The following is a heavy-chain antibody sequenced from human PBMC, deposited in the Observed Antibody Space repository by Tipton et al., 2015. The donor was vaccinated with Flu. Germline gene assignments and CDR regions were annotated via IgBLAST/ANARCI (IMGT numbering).Heavy chain of an antibody. D-gene: IGHD3-22*01. CDR1: GFTFSSYG. CDR3: ATGSGYSKAFDY. Sequence: TASGFTFSSYGMHWVRQAPGKGLEWVAVISYDGSNKYYADSVKGRFTISRDNSKNTLYLQMNSLRAEDTAVYYCATGSGYSKAFDYWGQGTLVTVSS. J-gene: IGHJ4*02. CDR2: ISYDGSNK. V-gene: IGHV3-30*03.